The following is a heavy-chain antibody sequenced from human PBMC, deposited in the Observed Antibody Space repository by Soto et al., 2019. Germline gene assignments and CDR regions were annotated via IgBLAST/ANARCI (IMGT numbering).Heavy chain of an antibody. CDR1: GYTFTSYC. D-gene: IGHD6-13*01. V-gene: IGHV1-18*01. CDR3: ARDYRSWYTNHYYYGMDV. Sequence: GSSGKVCCKASGYTFTSYCISWVRQAPGQGLEWMGWISAYNGNTNYAQKLQGRVTMTTDTSTSTAYMELRSLRSDDTAVYYCARDYRSWYTNHYYYGMDVWGQGTTVTAP. CDR2: ISAYNGNT. J-gene: IGHJ6*02.